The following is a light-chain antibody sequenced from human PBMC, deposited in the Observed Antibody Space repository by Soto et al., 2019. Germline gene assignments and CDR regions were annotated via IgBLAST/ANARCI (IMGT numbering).Light chain of an antibody. CDR3: FSFTTTRTHV. J-gene: IGLJ1*01. V-gene: IGLV2-14*01. Sequence: QSALTRPASLSGSPGQSITISCTGTISDIGAYDYVSWFQQHPGKAPKLMISEVNNRPSGVSNRFSGSKSGNTAYLTISGLQVEDEAEYFCFSFTTTRTHVFGTGTKVTVL. CDR2: EVN. CDR1: ISDIGAYDY.